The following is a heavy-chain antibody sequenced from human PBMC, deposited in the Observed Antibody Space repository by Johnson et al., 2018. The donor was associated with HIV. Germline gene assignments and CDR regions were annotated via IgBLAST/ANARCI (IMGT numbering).Heavy chain of an antibody. CDR2: ISSSGSTI. V-gene: IGHV3-11*04. CDR3: ARVWVVEVARGAFDI. J-gene: IGHJ3*02. CDR1: GFTFSDYY. D-gene: IGHD2-15*01. Sequence: QVQLVESGGGLVKPGGSLRLSCVASGFTFSDYYMRWIRQAPGKGLEWISYISSSGSTIYYADSVKGRFTISRDNAKNSLYLQMNSLRGEDTAVYYCARVWVVEVARGAFDIWGQGTMVTVSS.